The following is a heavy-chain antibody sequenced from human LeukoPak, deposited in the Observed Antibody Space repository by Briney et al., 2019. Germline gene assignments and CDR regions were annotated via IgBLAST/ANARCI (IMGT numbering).Heavy chain of an antibody. CDR3: ASKYYYDSSGYYYYYYMDV. V-gene: IGHV3-66*02. Sequence: GGSLRLSCAASGFTVSSNCMSWVRQAPGKGLEWVSVIYSGGSTYYADSVKGRFTISGDNSKNTLYLQMNSLRAEDTAVYYCASKYYYDSSGYYYYYYMDVWGKGTTVTVSS. D-gene: IGHD3-22*01. J-gene: IGHJ6*03. CDR1: GFTVSSNC. CDR2: IYSGGST.